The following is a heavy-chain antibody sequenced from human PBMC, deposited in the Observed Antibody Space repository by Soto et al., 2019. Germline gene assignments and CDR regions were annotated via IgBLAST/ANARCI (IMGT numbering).Heavy chain of an antibody. Sequence: QLQLQESAPGLVKPSETLSLTCTVSGGSISSSSYYWGWIRQPPGKGLEWLWSIYYSGSTYYNTSLKSRVTTSVGTSKNQFSLKLNSVTAADKAVYYCARHLYDYIWETFRPDQIDYWGQGSLVTVSS. D-gene: IGHD3-16*02. CDR3: ARHLYDYIWETFRPDQIDY. J-gene: IGHJ4*02. CDR2: IYYSGST. V-gene: IGHV4-39*01. CDR1: GGSISSSSYY.